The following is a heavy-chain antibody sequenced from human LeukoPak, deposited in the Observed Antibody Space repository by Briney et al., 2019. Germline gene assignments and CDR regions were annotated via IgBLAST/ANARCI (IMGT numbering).Heavy chain of an antibody. Sequence: PGGSLRLSCAASGFTFSSYWMHWVRQAPGKGLVWVSRINTDGSSTNYADSVKGRFTISRDNAKNTVYLQMNSLRAEDTAVYYCARDLGYYGSGSYSPQGQPWGQGTMVTVSS. V-gene: IGHV3-74*01. CDR2: INTDGSST. CDR3: ARDLGYYGSGSYSPQGQP. D-gene: IGHD3-10*01. J-gene: IGHJ3*01. CDR1: GFTFSSYW.